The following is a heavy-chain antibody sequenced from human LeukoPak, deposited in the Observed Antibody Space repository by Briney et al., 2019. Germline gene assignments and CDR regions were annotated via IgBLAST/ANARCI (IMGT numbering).Heavy chain of an antibody. CDR3: ARTNRGSSWYGAYYYYGMDV. CDR1: GGSISSYY. J-gene: IGHJ6*02. D-gene: IGHD6-13*01. CDR2: IYNSGST. Sequence: SETLSLTCTVSGGSISSYYWSWIRQPPGKGLEWIGYIYNSGSTNYNPSLKSRVTISVDTSKNQFSLKLSSVTAADTAVYYCARTNRGSSWYGAYYYYGMDVWGQGTTVT. V-gene: IGHV4-59*01.